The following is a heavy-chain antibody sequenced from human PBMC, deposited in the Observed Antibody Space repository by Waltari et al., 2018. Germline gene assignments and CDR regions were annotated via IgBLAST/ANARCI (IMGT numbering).Heavy chain of an antibody. CDR1: GYTFTGYY. J-gene: IGHJ4*02. V-gene: IGHV1-2*06. Sequence: QVQLVQSGAEVKKPGASVKVSCKASGYTFTGYYMHWVRQAPGQGLEWMGRINPSSGGTNYAQKFQGRVTMTRDTSISTAYMELSRLRSDDTAVYYCASVGYCTNGVCYTAIDYWGQGTLVTVSS. CDR3: ASVGYCTNGVCYTAIDY. D-gene: IGHD2-8*01. CDR2: INPSSGGT.